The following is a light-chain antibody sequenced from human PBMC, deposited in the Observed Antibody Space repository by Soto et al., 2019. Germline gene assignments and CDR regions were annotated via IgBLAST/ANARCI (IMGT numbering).Light chain of an antibody. Sequence: IHMTQSPSSLSESLGDTITITCQASQDINNYLNWYQQKPGKAPKLLIYDSSSLETGFPSRFSGSGSGTEFSLTIIILRPEDFATYYCQQYDNLPPYSCGQGTKLEI. CDR3: QQYDNLPPYS. CDR1: QDINNY. CDR2: DSS. V-gene: IGKV1-33*01. J-gene: IGKJ2*01.